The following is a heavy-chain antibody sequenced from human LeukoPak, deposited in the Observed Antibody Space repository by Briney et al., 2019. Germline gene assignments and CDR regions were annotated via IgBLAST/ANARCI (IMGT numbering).Heavy chain of an antibody. CDR3: ARVDTAKVSFDI. V-gene: IGHV3-7*04. J-gene: IGHJ3*02. D-gene: IGHD5-18*01. CDR1: AFSFSNYW. CDR2: LKQDGSEK. Sequence: GGSLRLSCVASAFSFSNYWMSWLRQAPGKGLEWVANLKQDGSEKYYVDSVKGRFTISRDNAKNSLYLQMNSLRAEDTAVYYCARVDTAKVSFDIWGQGTMVTVSS.